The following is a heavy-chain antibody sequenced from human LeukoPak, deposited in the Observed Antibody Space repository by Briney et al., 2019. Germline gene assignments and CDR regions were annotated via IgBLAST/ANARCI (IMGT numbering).Heavy chain of an antibody. D-gene: IGHD3-10*01. J-gene: IGHJ6*04. V-gene: IGHV1-58*01. Sequence: SVKVSCKASGFTFTSSAVQWVRQARGQRLEWIGWIVVGSGNTNYAQKFQERVTITRDMSTSTAYMELSSLRSEDTAVYYCAAVGEIKNDYYHYYGMDVWGKGTTVTVSS. CDR2: IVVGSGNT. CDR3: AAVGEIKNDYYHYYGMDV. CDR1: GFTFTSSA.